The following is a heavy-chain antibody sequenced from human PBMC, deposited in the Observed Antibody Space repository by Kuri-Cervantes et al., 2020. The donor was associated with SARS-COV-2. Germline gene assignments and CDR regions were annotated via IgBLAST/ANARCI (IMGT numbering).Heavy chain of an antibody. CDR3: ARSYGVRYVSFDH. J-gene: IGHJ4*02. D-gene: IGHD4-17*01. V-gene: IGHV3-7*05. Sequence: GGSLRLSCAASGFTFANYYMSWVRQSPGKGLEWVANIRFDGSDKYYVDSVRGRFTISRDNAKNSLFLQLNSLTAADTAVYYCARSYGVRYVSFDHWGPGTLVTVSS. CDR1: GFTFANYY. CDR2: IRFDGSDK.